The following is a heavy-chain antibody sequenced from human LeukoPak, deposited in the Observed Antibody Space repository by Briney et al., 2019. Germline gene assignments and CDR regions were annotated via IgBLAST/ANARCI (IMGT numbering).Heavy chain of an antibody. J-gene: IGHJ6*03. V-gene: IGHV3-23*01. CDR1: GFTFSSYA. CDR3: ARKGIGSSRYQNMDV. CDR2: ISIDGGRT. Sequence: PGRSPRLSCAASGFTFSSYAMSWVRQAPGKGPEWVSTISIDGGRTYSADSVKGRFTVSRDTSKNTLYLQMNSLRAEDTAVYYCARKGIGSSRYQNMDVWGKGTTVTVSS. D-gene: IGHD6-25*01.